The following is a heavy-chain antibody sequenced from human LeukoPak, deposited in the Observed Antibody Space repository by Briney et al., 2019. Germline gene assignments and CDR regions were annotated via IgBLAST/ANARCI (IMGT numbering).Heavy chain of an antibody. CDR2: INHSGST. CDR1: GGSFSGYY. CDR3: ASGGAVAGDY. Sequence: ASGTLSLTCAVYGGSFSGYYWSWIRQPPGKGLEWIGEINHSGSTNYNPSLKSRVTISVDTSKNQFSLKLSSVTAADTAVYYCASGGAVAGDYWGQGTLVTVSS. D-gene: IGHD6-19*01. V-gene: IGHV4-34*01. J-gene: IGHJ4*02.